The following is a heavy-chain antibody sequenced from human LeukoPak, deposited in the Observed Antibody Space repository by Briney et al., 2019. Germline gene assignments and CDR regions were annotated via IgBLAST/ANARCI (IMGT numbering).Heavy chain of an antibody. V-gene: IGHV3-15*01. D-gene: IGHD2-15*01. CDR1: GFTFSNGW. CDR3: TTEGGHLHSNPFDY. J-gene: IGHJ4*02. CDR2: IKSKTNGRTT. Sequence: TAGGSLRLSCAASGFTFSNGWMSWVRQAPGKGLEWVGHIKSKTNGRTTDYAAPVKGRFSISRDDLRTTVYLQMNSLKTEDTAVYYCTTEGGHLHSNPFDYWGQGTLVTVSS.